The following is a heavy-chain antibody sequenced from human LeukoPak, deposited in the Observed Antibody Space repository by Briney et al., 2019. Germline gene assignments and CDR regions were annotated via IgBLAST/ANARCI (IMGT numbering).Heavy chain of an antibody. CDR3: ATIPSGSPYYYYMDV. CDR1: GYTFTSYD. V-gene: IGHV1-8*03. Sequence: ASVKVSCKASGYTFTSYDINWVRQATGQGLEWVGWMNPNSGNTGYAQKFQGRVTITRNTSISTAYMELSSLRSEDTAVYYCATIPSGSPYYYYMDVWGKGTTVTVSS. J-gene: IGHJ6*03. D-gene: IGHD1-26*01. CDR2: MNPNSGNT.